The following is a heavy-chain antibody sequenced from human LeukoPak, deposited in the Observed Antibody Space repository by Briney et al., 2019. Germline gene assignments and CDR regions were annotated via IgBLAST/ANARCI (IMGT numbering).Heavy chain of an antibody. J-gene: IGHJ4*02. CDR2: ISDSGST. D-gene: IGHD6-13*01. V-gene: IGHV4-59*01. CDR3: ARGYSSSWNYFDY. CDR1: GGSISSYY. Sequence: SETLSLTCTVSGGSISSYYWSWIRQPPGKGLEWIGYISDSGSTNYNPSLKSRVTISIDTSKNQFSLELSSETAADTAVYYCARGYSSSWNYFDYWGQGTLVTVSS.